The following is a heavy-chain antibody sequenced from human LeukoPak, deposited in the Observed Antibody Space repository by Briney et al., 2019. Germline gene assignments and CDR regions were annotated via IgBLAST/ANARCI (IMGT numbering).Heavy chain of an antibody. D-gene: IGHD6-6*01. CDR2: IKQDGSEK. V-gene: IGHV3-7*03. CDR1: GFTFSNYW. CDR3: SRVSAYTTSSGEFDY. Sequence: PGGSLRLSCAASGFTFSNYWMSWVRQAPGKGLEWVANIKQDGSEKYYVDSVKGRFTISRDNAKNSLYLQMNSLRAEDTALYYCSRVSAYTTSSGEFDYWGQGTLVTVSS. J-gene: IGHJ4*02.